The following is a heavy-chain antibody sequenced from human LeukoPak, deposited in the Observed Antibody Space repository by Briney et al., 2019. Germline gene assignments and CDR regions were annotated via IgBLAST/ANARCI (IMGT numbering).Heavy chain of an antibody. V-gene: IGHV4-34*01. Sequence: SETLSLTCAVYGGSFNGYYWSWIRQPPGKGLEWIGEINHSGTTNHNPSLKSRVTISVDTSKNQFSLKLSSVTAADTAMYYCARVVGYYYYMDGRGKGTTVTVSS. CDR1: GGSFNGYY. D-gene: IGHD1-26*01. J-gene: IGHJ6*03. CDR2: INHSGTT. CDR3: ARVVGYYYYMDG.